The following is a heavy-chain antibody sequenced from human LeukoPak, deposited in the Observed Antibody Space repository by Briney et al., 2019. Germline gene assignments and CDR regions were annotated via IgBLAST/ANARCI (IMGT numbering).Heavy chain of an antibody. CDR3: ATTPMTTGGPSFDY. Sequence: ASVKVSCKVSGYTLTELSMHWVRQAPGKGLEWMGGFDPEDGETIYAQKFQGRVTMTEDTSTDTAYMELSSLRSEDTAVYYCATTPMTTGGPSFDYWGQGTLVTVSS. V-gene: IGHV1-24*01. J-gene: IGHJ4*02. D-gene: IGHD4-17*01. CDR2: FDPEDGET. CDR1: GYTLTELS.